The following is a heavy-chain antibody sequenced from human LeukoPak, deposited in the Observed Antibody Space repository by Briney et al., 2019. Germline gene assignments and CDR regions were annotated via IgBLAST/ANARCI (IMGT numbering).Heavy chain of an antibody. CDR2: INHSGST. CDR1: GGSFSGYY. D-gene: IGHD6-19*01. Sequence: SETLSLTCAVYGGSFSGYYWSWIRQPPGKGLEWIGEINHSGSTNYNPSLKSRVTISVDTSKNQFSLKLSSVTAADTAVYYCARDPTFSSGLNWFDSWGQGTLVTVSS. CDR3: ARDPTFSSGLNWFDS. J-gene: IGHJ5*01. V-gene: IGHV4-34*01.